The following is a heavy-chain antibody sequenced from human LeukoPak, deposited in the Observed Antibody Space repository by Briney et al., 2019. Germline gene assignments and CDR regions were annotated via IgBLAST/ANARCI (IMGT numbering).Heavy chain of an antibody. CDR2: ISYDGSSK. Sequence: GGSLRLSCAASGFTFSSYGIHWVRQAPGKGLEWVAVISYDGSSKYYADSVKGRFTISRDNFKNTLYLQMNSLKPEDTAEYYCSSLGLAVAPNWVDPWGQGTLVTVSS. CDR3: SSLGLAVAPNWVDP. J-gene: IGHJ5*02. D-gene: IGHD6-19*01. V-gene: IGHV3-30*03. CDR1: GFTFSSYG.